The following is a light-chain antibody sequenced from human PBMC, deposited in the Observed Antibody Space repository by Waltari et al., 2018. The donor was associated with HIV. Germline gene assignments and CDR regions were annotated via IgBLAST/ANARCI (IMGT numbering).Light chain of an antibody. J-gene: IGKJ4*01. CDR3: QQRSSWPLT. V-gene: IGKV3-11*01. Sequence: EIVLTQSPGTLSLFPGDRATISCRASQTVSTYLAWYQQKPGQAPRLLIYDASNRATGIPARFSGSGSGTDFTLTISSLEPEDFAIYYCQQRSSWPLTFGGGTKVEI. CDR2: DAS. CDR1: QTVSTY.